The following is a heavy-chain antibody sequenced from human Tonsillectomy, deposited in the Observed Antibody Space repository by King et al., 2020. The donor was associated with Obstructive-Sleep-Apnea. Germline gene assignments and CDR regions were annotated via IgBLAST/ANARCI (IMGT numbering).Heavy chain of an antibody. Sequence: QLQESGPGLVTPSETLSLTCTVSGGSISSSSYYWGWIRQPPGKGLEWIGGIYYSGSTYYNPSLKSRFTISVDTSKNQFSLKLSAVTAADTAVYYCARLAVAGTTFDYWGQGTLVTVSS. CDR3: ARLAVAGTTFDY. CDR1: GGSISSSSYY. J-gene: IGHJ4*02. D-gene: IGHD6-19*01. V-gene: IGHV4-39*01. CDR2: IYYSGST.